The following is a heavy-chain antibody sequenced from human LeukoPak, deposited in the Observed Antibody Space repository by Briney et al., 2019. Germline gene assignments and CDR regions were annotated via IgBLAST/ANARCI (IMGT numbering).Heavy chain of an antibody. CDR1: GFTFGDHA. V-gene: IGHV3-43*02. J-gene: IGHJ4*02. CDR3: AKVRSVAGTLDFFDS. Sequence: GGSLRLSCAASGFTFGDHAMHWVRQAPGKGLEWVSLITEKGGSTYYADSVKGRFAISRDNRKNSLYLQMNSLRTEDTALYYCAKVRSVAGTLDFFDSWGQGTLVTVSS. CDR2: ITEKGGST. D-gene: IGHD6-13*01.